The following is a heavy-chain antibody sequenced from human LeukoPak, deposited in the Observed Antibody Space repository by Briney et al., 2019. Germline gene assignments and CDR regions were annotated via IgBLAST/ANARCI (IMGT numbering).Heavy chain of an antibody. CDR2: TDGGASST. D-gene: IGHD4-23*01. V-gene: IGHV3-74*01. Sequence: PGGSLRLSCAASGFTFSNHWMHWVRQVPGKGLVWVPRTDGGASSTSYADAVKGRFSISRDNGKSTLYLQMNSLRVEDTAVYYCARGPGSTGGAYVGDYWGHGTLVTVSS. J-gene: IGHJ4*01. CDR1: GFTFSNHW. CDR3: ARGPGSTGGAYVGDY.